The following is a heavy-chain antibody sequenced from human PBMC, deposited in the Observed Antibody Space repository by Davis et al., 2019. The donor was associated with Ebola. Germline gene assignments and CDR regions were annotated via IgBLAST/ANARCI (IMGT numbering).Heavy chain of an antibody. CDR2: INHSEST. V-gene: IGHV4-34*01. J-gene: IGHJ6*03. CDR3: ASSKLSRDYYYYYMDV. D-gene: IGHD6-6*01. CDR1: GGSFSGYY. Sequence: PSETLSLTCAVYGGSFSGYYWSWIRQPPGKGLEWIGEINHSESTNYNPSLKSRVTISVDTSKNQFSLKLSSVTAADTAVYYCASSKLSRDYYYYYMDVWGKGTTVTVSS.